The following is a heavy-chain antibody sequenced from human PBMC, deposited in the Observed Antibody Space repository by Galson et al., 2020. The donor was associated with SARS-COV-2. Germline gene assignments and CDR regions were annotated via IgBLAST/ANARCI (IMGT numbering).Heavy chain of an antibody. D-gene: IGHD2-2*01. V-gene: IGHV3-64D*08. J-gene: IGHJ6*02. Sequence: TGGSLRLSCSASGFTFSTYPMHWVRQAPGKGLEYVSAISSNGGNTYHANSVKGRFTISRDNSKNTLYLQMSTLRPEDTAVYYCVRNVVPAATLYYYGLGVWGQGTTVTVSS. CDR2: ISSNGGNT. CDR3: VRNVVPAATLYYYGLGV. CDR1: GFTFSTYP.